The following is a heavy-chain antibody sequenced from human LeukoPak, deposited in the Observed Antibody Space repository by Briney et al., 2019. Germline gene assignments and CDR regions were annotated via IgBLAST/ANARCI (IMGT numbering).Heavy chain of an antibody. CDR1: GFTFSSYA. J-gene: IGHJ4*02. Sequence: GGSLRLSCAASGFTFSSYAMSWVRQAPGKGLEWVSAISGSGGSTYCADSVKGRFTISRDNSKNTLYLQMNSLRAEDTAVYYCAKLAYCGGDCYSGLDYWGQGTLVTVSS. CDR2: ISGSGGST. CDR3: AKLAYCGGDCYSGLDY. D-gene: IGHD2-21*02. V-gene: IGHV3-23*01.